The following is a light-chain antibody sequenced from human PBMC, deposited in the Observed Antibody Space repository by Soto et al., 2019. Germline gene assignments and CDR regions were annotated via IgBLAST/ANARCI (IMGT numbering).Light chain of an antibody. CDR1: QSINAH. Sequence: EVVMTQSPATLSVFQGERVTLSCRASQSINAHLAWYQQKPGQAPRLLIHGASTRATGIPARFSGSGFGTEFILTISSLQSEDFAVYYCQQYNTWLWTFGQGTKVEIQ. CDR3: QQYNTWLWT. V-gene: IGKV3-15*01. CDR2: GAS. J-gene: IGKJ1*01.